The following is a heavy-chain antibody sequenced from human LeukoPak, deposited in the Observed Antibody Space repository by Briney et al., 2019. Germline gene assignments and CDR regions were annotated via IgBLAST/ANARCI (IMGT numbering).Heavy chain of an antibody. V-gene: IGHV3-43*02. J-gene: IGHJ4*02. CDR1: GFTFDDYA. D-gene: IGHD2-15*01. CDR2: ISGDGGST. Sequence: AGRSLRLSCAASGFTFDDYAMHWVRQAPGKGLEWVSLISGDGGSTYYADSVKGRFTISRDNSKNSLYLQMNSLRTEDTALYYCAKDFDCSGGSCYSVDYWGQGTLVTVSS. CDR3: AKDFDCSGGSCYSVDY.